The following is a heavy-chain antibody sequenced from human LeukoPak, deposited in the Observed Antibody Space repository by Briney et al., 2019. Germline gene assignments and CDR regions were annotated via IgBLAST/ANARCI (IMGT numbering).Heavy chain of an antibody. CDR2: IYTSGST. D-gene: IGHD2-15*01. CDR1: GGSISSYY. Sequence: PSETLSLTCTVSGGSISSYYWSWIRQPPGKGLEWIGRIYTSGSTNYNPSLKSRVTMSVDTSKNQFSLKLSSVTAADTAVYYCARESVVADTDFDYWGQGTLVTVSS. V-gene: IGHV4-4*07. J-gene: IGHJ4*02. CDR3: ARESVVADTDFDY.